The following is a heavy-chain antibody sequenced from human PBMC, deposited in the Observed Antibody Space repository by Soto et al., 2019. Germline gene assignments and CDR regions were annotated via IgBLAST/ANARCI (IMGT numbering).Heavy chain of an antibody. CDR1: GFTFSRYW. D-gene: IGHD1-26*01. CDR2: INSDGSDT. J-gene: IGHJ4*02. Sequence: EVQLVESGGGLVQPGGSLRLSCAASGFTFSRYWMHWVRQAPGKGLVWVSHINSDGSDTSYADSVKGRFTISRDNATNTLYLQMASLRADDTATYYCVRDDFGLGIDYWGLGTLVTVSS. CDR3: VRDDFGLGIDY. V-gene: IGHV3-74*03.